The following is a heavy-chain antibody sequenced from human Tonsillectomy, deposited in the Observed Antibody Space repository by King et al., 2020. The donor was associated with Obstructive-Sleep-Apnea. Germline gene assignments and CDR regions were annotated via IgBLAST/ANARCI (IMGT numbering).Heavy chain of an antibody. J-gene: IGHJ5*02. Sequence: VQLVQSGGGVVQPGRSLRLSCVASGFTFSTYGMHWVRQAPGKGLEWVTLIWSDGSNKNYADSVKGRFTISRDNSKNTVYLQMNSLRVEDTAIYYCAKDLDVGATATWGQGTLVTVSS. CDR1: GFTFSTYG. D-gene: IGHD1-26*01. V-gene: IGHV3-33*03. CDR3: AKDLDVGATAT. CDR2: IWSDGSNK.